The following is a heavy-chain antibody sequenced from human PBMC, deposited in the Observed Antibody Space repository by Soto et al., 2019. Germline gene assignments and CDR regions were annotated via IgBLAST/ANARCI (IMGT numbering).Heavy chain of an antibody. CDR2: IYYSGST. CDR1: GRSISSYY. Sequence: SETLSLTCTVSGRSISSYYWSWIRQPPGEGLEWIGYIYYSGSTNYNPCLKSRVTIPVNTSKNQFSLKLSAVTAADTAGYYCARGRQSSSSWCDYYYYGMDVWGQGTTVTVSS. V-gene: IGHV4-59*01. CDR3: ARGRQSSSSWCDYYYYGMDV. D-gene: IGHD6-6*01. J-gene: IGHJ6*02.